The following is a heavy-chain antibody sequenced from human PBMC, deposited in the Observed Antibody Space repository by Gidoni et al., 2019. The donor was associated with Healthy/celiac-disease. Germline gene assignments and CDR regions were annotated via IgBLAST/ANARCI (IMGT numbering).Heavy chain of an antibody. Sequence: QVQLVESGGGVVQPGRSLRLSCAASGFTFSSYAMHWVRQAPGKGLEWVEVISYDGSNKYYADSVKGRFTISRDNSKNTLYLQMNSLRAEDTAVYYCARGGAYCGGDCLAEYFQHWGQGTLVTVSS. V-gene: IGHV3-30-3*01. D-gene: IGHD2-21*02. CDR3: ARGGAYCGGDCLAEYFQH. CDR1: GFTFSSYA. J-gene: IGHJ1*01. CDR2: ISYDGSNK.